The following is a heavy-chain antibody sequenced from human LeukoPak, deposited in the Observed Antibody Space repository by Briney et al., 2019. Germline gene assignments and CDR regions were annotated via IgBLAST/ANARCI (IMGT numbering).Heavy chain of an antibody. V-gene: IGHV1-46*01. Sequence: ASVKVSCKASGYTFTSYYMHWVRQAPGQGLEWMGIINPIGGSTIYAQKFQGRVTMTRDTSTSTVCMELSSLRSEDTAVYYCARALRMATIPGVNMNYFDYWGQGTLVTVSS. D-gene: IGHD5-24*01. CDR2: INPIGGST. CDR3: ARALRMATIPGVNMNYFDY. J-gene: IGHJ4*02. CDR1: GYTFTSYY.